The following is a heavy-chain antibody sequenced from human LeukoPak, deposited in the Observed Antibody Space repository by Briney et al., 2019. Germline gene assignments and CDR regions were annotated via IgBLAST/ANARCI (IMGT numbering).Heavy chain of an antibody. CDR3: AKAPPYTKYFDY. V-gene: IGHV3-53*01. J-gene: IGHJ4*02. Sequence: GGSLRLSCAASGFTVSSNYMTWVRQAPGKGLEWVSVIHSGGSTYYADSVKGRFTISRDNSKNTLYLQMYSLRAEDTAIYYCAKAPPYTKYFDYWGQGTLLTVSS. D-gene: IGHD1-1*01. CDR1: GFTVSSNY. CDR2: IHSGGST.